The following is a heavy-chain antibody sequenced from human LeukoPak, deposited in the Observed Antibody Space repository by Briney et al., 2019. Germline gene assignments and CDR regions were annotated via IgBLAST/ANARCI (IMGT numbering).Heavy chain of an antibody. J-gene: IGHJ4*02. D-gene: IGHD1-14*01. CDR1: GYTFTSYA. Sequence: ASVKVSCMASGYTFTSYAMNWVRQASGQGLEWMGWINTNTGNPTYAQGFTGRFIFSLDTSVSTAYLQISSLKAEDTAVYYCARDGSGFFDYWGQGTLVTVSS. CDR3: ARDGSGFFDY. V-gene: IGHV7-4-1*02. CDR2: INTNTGNP.